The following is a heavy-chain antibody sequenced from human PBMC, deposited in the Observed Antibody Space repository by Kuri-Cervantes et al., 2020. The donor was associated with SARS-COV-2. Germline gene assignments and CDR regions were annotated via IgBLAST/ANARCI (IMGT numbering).Heavy chain of an antibody. V-gene: IGHV3-21*04. D-gene: IGHD3-22*01. CDR1: GFTFSSYA. J-gene: IGHJ4*02. Sequence: GGSLRLSCAASGFTFSSYAMSWVRQAPGKALEWVSSISGSGSYIYYADSVKGRFTISKESGENSLYLHMNSLRGDDTAVYYCAKDLYYDSSGYRRRGEFDYWGQGTLVTVSS. CDR3: AKDLYYDSSGYRRRGEFDY. CDR2: ISGSGSYI.